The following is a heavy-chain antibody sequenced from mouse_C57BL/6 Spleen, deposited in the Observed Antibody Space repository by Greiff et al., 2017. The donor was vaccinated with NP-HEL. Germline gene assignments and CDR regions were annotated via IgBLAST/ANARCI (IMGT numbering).Heavy chain of an antibody. D-gene: IGHD1-1*01. J-gene: IGHJ2*01. CDR2: INPNNGGT. CDR3: ARGGYYGSRYYFDY. CDR1: GYTFTDYN. V-gene: IGHV1-18*01. Sequence: VQLQQSGPELVKPGASVKIPCKASGYTFTDYNMDWVKQSHGKSLEWIGDINPNNGGTIYNQKFKGKATLTVDKSSSTAYMELRSLTSEDTAVYYGARGGYYGSRYYFDYWGQGTTLTVSS.